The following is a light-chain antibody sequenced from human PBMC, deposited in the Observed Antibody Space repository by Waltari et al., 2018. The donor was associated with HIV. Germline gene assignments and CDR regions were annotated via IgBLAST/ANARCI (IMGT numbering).Light chain of an antibody. CDR1: QSVFWDSNKKNY. J-gene: IGKJ4*01. Sequence: DIVMTQSPDSLAVSLGERATINCKSSQSVFWDSNKKNYLAWYQRQPEHPTKLIIRGASTREVGVPGRFSGGASAKDFTLTISSLQAEDVAIYCWQQYYSNPLTFGGGTRVEIK. CDR2: GAS. V-gene: IGKV4-1*01. CDR3: QQYYSNPLT.